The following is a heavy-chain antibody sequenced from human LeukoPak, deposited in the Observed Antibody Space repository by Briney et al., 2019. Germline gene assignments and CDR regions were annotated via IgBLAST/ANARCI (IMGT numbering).Heavy chain of an antibody. CDR1: GFTFSSYS. Sequence: GGSLRLSCAASGFTFSSYSMNWVRQAPGKGLEWVSSISSSSSYIYYADSVKGRFTISRDNAKNSLYLQMNSLRAEDTAAYYXXXXXXGHVYYYYGMDVWGQGTTVTVSS. V-gene: IGHV3-21*01. CDR3: XXXXXGHVYYYYGMDV. CDR2: ISSSSSYI. J-gene: IGHJ6*02.